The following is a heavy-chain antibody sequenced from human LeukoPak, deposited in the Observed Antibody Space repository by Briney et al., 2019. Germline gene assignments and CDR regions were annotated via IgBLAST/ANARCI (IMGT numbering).Heavy chain of an antibody. CDR3: ARDRAFGFLEWLFDY. D-gene: IGHD3-3*01. J-gene: IGHJ4*02. CDR1: GYTFTVYY. CDR2: INPNSGGT. Sequence: ASVKVSFKASGYTFTVYYMHWVRQAPGQGLEWMGWINPNSGGTNYAQKFQGRVTMTRDTSISTAYMELSRLRSDDTAVYYCARDRAFGFLEWLFDYWGQGTLVTVSS. V-gene: IGHV1-2*02.